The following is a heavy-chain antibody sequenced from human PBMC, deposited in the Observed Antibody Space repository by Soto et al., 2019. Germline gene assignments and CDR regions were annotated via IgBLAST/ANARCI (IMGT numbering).Heavy chain of an antibody. V-gene: IGHV4-31*03. CDR1: GGSISSGGYY. Sequence: SETLSLTCTVSGGSISSGGYYWSWIRQHPGKGLEWIGYIYYSGSTYYNPSLKSRVTISVDTSKNQFSLKLSSVTAADTAVYYCARGAGVAGAITVDYWGQGTLVTVSS. CDR2: IYYSGST. D-gene: IGHD6-19*01. CDR3: ARGAGVAGAITVDY. J-gene: IGHJ4*02.